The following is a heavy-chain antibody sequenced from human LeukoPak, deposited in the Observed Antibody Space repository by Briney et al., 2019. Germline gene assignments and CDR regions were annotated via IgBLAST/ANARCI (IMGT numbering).Heavy chain of an antibody. J-gene: IGHJ4*02. CDR3: ARRLYPEGSYFDY. V-gene: IGHV4-59*12. CDR1: GGSISNYY. D-gene: IGHD1-26*01. Sequence: PSETLSLTCIVSGGSISNYYWNWIRQPPGQGLEWIGYIYHSGSTYYNPSLKSRVTISVDRSKNQFSLKLSSVTAADTAVYYCARRLYPEGSYFDYWGQGTLVTVSS. CDR2: IYHSGST.